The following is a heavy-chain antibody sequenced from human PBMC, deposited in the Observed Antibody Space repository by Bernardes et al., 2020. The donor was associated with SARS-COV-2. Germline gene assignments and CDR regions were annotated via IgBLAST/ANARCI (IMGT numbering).Heavy chain of an antibody. CDR1: GGSTKYYY. D-gene: IGHD2-8*01. J-gene: IGHJ6*02. V-gene: IGHV4-59*08. Sequence: SETLSLTCTVSGGSTKYYYWSWIRQPPGKALEWIGYIYYSGTTNYNPSLKSRVTIAIDTSKNHFSLKLGSVTAAHTAVYYCARHARECTRDVCQTYYYYDLDVWGQETTVTVSS. CDR3: ARHARECTRDVCQTYYYYDLDV. CDR2: IYYSGTT.